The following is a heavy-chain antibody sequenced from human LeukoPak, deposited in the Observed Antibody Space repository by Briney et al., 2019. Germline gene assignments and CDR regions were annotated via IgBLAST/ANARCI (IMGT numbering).Heavy chain of an antibody. CDR3: ARGGGSYYVDY. Sequence: NPSETLSLTCTVSGVSISSGGYYWSWIRQHPGKGLEWIGYIYYSGSTNYNPSLKSRVTISVDTSKNQFSLKLSSVTAADTAVYYCARGGGSYYVDYWGQGTLVTVSS. V-gene: IGHV4-61*08. CDR1: GVSISSGGYY. D-gene: IGHD1-26*01. J-gene: IGHJ4*02. CDR2: IYYSGST.